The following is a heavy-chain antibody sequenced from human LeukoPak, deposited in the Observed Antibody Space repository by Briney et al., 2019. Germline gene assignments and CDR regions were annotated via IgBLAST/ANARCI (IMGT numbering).Heavy chain of an antibody. CDR2: TYYRSKWYN. V-gene: IGHV6-1*01. CDR3: TEETQYDILTGYWNLGGDDAFDI. CDR1: GDSVSSNSAA. D-gene: IGHD3-9*01. Sequence: SQTLSLTCAISGDSVSSNSAAWNWIRQSPSRGLEWLGRTYYRSKWYNDYAVSVKSRITINPDTSKNQFSLQLNSVTPEDTAVYYCTEETQYDILTGYWNLGGDDAFDIWGQGTRVTVSS. J-gene: IGHJ3*02.